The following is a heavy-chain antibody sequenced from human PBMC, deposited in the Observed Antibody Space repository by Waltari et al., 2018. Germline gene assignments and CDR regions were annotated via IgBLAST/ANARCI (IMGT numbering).Heavy chain of an antibody. CDR1: GFTFNTYW. D-gene: IGHD6-25*01. J-gene: IGHJ4*02. CDR3: ARAANTDC. V-gene: IGHV3-74*01. CDR2: ISADETTT. Sequence: VQLVESGGGLVQPGGSLRLSCAASGFTFNTYWMHWVRKVPGKGPVWVSRISADETTTNYSNSVKRRFTISRDNSKTTLYLQMNSLRVADTAIYYLARAANTDCWGQGTLVTVSS.